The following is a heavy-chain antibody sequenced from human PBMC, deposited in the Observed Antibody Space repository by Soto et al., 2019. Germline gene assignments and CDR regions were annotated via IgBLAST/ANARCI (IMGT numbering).Heavy chain of an antibody. D-gene: IGHD3-9*01. Sequence: SETLSLTCTVSGGSISSYYWSWIRQPPGKGLEWIGYIYYSGSTNYNPSFKSRVTISVDTSKNQFSLRLSSVTAADTALYYCARHPGYYDVLTGYSTYYFDYWGQGTLVTVSS. CDR1: GGSISSYY. CDR3: ARHPGYYDVLTGYSTYYFDY. CDR2: IYYSGST. V-gene: IGHV4-59*08. J-gene: IGHJ4*02.